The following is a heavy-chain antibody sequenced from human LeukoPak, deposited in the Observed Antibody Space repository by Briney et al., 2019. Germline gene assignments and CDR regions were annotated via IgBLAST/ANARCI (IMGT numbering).Heavy chain of an antibody. J-gene: IGHJ4*02. CDR3: ARGLPGIAADQDY. CDR2: MNPNSGNT. V-gene: IGHV1-8*03. Sequence: ASVKVSCKASGYTFTSYDINWVRQATGQGLEWMGWMNPNSGNTGYAQKFQGGVTITRNTSISTAYMELSSLRSEDTAVYYCARGLPGIAADQDYWGQGILVTVSS. D-gene: IGHD6-13*01. CDR1: GYTFTSYD.